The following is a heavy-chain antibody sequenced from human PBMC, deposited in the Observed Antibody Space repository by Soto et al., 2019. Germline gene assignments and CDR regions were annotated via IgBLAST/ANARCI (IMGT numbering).Heavy chain of an antibody. J-gene: IGHJ4*02. V-gene: IGHV4-4*02. Sequence: SETLSLTCAVSSGSISSSNWWSWVRQPPGKGLEWIGEIYHSGSTNYNPSLKSRVTISVDKSKNQFSLKLSSVTAADTAVYYCARVSSIWGVEAEYYFDYWGQGTLVTVSS. D-gene: IGHD6-13*01. CDR1: SGSISSSNW. CDR2: IYHSGST. CDR3: ARVSSIWGVEAEYYFDY.